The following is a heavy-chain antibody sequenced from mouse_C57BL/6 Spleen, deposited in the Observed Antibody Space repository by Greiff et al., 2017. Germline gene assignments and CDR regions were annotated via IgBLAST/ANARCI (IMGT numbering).Heavy chain of an antibody. D-gene: IGHD4-1*01. CDR1: GYTFTDYE. CDR3: TRGDWGAY. J-gene: IGHJ3*01. V-gene: IGHV1-15*01. Sequence: QVQLKESGAELVRPGASVTLSCKASGYTFTDYEMHWVKQTPVHGLEWIGAIDPETGGTAYNQKFKGKAILTADKSSSTAYMELRSLTSADSAVYYCTRGDWGAYWGQGTLVTVAA. CDR2: IDPETGGT.